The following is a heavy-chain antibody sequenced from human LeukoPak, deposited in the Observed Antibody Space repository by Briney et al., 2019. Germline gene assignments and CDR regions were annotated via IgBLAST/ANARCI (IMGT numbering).Heavy chain of an antibody. V-gene: IGHV4-39*07. D-gene: IGHD1-1*01. Sequence: SETLSLTCTVSGGSISSSSYYWGWIRQPPGKGLEWIGSIYYSGSTYYNPSLKSRVTISVDTSKNQFSLRLSPVTAADTAVYYCARHVGNYYYYYYMDVWGKGTTVTVSS. CDR3: ARHVGNYYYYYYMDV. J-gene: IGHJ6*03. CDR1: GGSISSSSYY. CDR2: IYYSGST.